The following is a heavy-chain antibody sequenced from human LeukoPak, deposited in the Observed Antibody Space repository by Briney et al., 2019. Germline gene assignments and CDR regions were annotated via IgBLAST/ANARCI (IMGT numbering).Heavy chain of an antibody. Sequence: ASVKVSCTASGGTFSSYAISWVRQAPGQGLEWMGITNPSGGSTSYAQKFQGRVTMTRDTPTSTVYMELSSLRSEDTAVYYCARVPPGGIFSSDYWGQGTLVTVSS. CDR2: TNPSGGST. CDR3: ARVPPGGIFSSDY. J-gene: IGHJ4*02. D-gene: IGHD6-13*01. V-gene: IGHV1-46*01. CDR1: GGTFSSYA.